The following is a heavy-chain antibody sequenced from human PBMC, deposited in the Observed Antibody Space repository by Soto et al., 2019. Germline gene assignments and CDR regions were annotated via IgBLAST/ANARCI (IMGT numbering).Heavy chain of an antibody. CDR1: GFTFSNAW. V-gene: IGHV3-15*01. CDR3: TIPRGPMIRP. Sequence: GGSLRLSCTASGFTFSNAWMTWVRQAPGKGLEWVGRIKSKTDGGTTDYAAPEKGRFTISRDDSKNTMYLQMNSLKTEDTAVYYCTIPRGPMIRPWGQGTLVTVSS. D-gene: IGHD3-22*01. J-gene: IGHJ5*02. CDR2: IKSKTDGGTT.